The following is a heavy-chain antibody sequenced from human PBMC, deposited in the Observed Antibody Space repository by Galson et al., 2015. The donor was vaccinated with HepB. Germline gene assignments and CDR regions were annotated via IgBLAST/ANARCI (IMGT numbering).Heavy chain of an antibody. CDR3: AKELHAFDI. D-gene: IGHD3-10*01. Sequence: SLRLSCAASGFTFDDYAMHWVRQAPGKGLEWVSGISWNSGSIGYADSVKGRFTISRDNAKNSLYLQMNSLRAEDTALYYCAKELHAFDIWGQGTMVTVSS. J-gene: IGHJ3*02. CDR2: ISWNSGSI. CDR1: GFTFDDYA. V-gene: IGHV3-9*01.